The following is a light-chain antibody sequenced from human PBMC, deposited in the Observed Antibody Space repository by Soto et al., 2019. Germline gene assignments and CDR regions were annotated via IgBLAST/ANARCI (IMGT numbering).Light chain of an antibody. Sequence: EIVMTQSPGTLSVSRGERAARSCRASQTVSSSYLAWYQQKPGQAPRLLIYGASSRATGIPDRFSGSGSGTDFTLTIRRLEPEDFAMYVCQQYDNSPFTFGPGTKVDI. CDR2: GAS. V-gene: IGKV3-20*01. CDR3: QQYDNSPFT. J-gene: IGKJ3*01. CDR1: QTVSSSY.